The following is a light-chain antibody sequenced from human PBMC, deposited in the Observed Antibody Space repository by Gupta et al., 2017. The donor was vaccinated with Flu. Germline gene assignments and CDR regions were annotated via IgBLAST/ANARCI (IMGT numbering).Light chain of an antibody. CDR3: ISDTSINALE. V-gene: IGLV2-14*01. CDR2: EVI. CDR1: GRDVGGDNY. J-gene: IGLJ3*02. Sequence: SRTNSCTGTGRDVGGDNYVSWYRHHPGKTHKLLVYEVINRPTWVSNRLSGSKSGNPASLTISEHQAEDGADYYIISDTSINALEFGGGTKLTVL.